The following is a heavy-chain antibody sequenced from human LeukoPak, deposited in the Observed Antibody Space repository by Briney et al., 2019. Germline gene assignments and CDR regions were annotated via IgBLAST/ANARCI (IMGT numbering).Heavy chain of an antibody. J-gene: IGHJ4*02. CDR2: INWNGGST. CDR3: ASLNLYDSSGYFRY. D-gene: IGHD3-22*01. CDR1: GFTFDDYG. V-gene: IGHV3-20*04. Sequence: PGGSLRLSCAASGFTFDDYGMSWVRQAPGKGLEWVSGINWNGGSTGYADSVKGRFTISRDNAKNSLYLQMNSLRAEDTALYYCASLNLYDSSGYFRYWGQGTLVTASS.